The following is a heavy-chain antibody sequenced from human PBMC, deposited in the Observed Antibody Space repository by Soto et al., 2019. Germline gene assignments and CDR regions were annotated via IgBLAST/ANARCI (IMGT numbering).Heavy chain of an antibody. J-gene: IGHJ4*02. CDR3: AKDSGAGGDDY. CDR1: GFTFSYFA. Sequence: GGSLRLSCAASGFTFSYFAMNWVRQAPGKGLEWVSAIIDSGASTYYAGSVKGRFTISRDNSNNTVYLQMNSLRVEDTGVYYCAKDSGAGGDDYWGQGTLVTVSS. D-gene: IGHD2-21*02. CDR2: IIDSGAST. V-gene: IGHV3-23*01.